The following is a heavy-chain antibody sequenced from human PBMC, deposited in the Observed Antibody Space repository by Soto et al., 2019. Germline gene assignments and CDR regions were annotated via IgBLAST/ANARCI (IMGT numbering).Heavy chain of an antibody. D-gene: IGHD2-2*01. CDR2: IYHSGST. V-gene: IGHV4-4*02. J-gene: IGHJ5*02. CDR1: GGSISSSNW. CDR3: ARSHIVVVPAAVPAGFDP. Sequence: QVQLQESGPGLVKPSGTLSLTCAVSGGSISSSNWWSWVRQPPGKGLEWIGEIYHSGSTNYNPSLKSRVTISVDKSKNQFSLKLSSVTAADTAVYYCARSHIVVVPAAVPAGFDPWGQGTLVTVSS.